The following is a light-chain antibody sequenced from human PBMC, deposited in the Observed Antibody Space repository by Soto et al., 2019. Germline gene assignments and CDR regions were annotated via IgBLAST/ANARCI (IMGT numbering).Light chain of an antibody. CDR3: QQLNSYPIT. J-gene: IGKJ5*01. Sequence: DIQLTQSPSFLSASVGDRVTITCRASQGIRSYLAWYQQKPGKAPKLLIYAASTLQSGVPSRFSGSGSGTDFTLTTSSLQPEDFATYYCQQLNSYPITFGQGTRLEIK. CDR2: AAS. V-gene: IGKV1-9*01. CDR1: QGIRSY.